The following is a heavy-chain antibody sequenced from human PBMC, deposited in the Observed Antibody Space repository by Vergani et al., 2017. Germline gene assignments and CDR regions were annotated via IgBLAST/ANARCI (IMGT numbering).Heavy chain of an antibody. V-gene: IGHV3-11*04. D-gene: IGHD1-1*01. CDR2: ISPGASTV. Sequence: LEESGGGSVKPGGSLRLSCAASVFKFSDHYMSCIRQAPGKGLEWVSHISPGASTVSYTDSVTGRFTVSRDNDNNSLTLDMTTLRVEDTAVYYCARNPGISTTRHYYAMDVWGQGTTVTVSS. CDR1: VFKFSDHY. J-gene: IGHJ6*02. CDR3: ARNPGISTTRHYYAMDV.